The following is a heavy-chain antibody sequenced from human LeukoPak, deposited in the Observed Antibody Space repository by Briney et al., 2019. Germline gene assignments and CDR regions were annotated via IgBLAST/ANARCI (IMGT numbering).Heavy chain of an antibody. Sequence: GGSLRLSCAASGFTFSSSAMNWVRQAPGKGLEWVSSINNVGSHIYYADSVKGRFTISRDNAKNSLYLQMNSLRAEDTAVYYCARDVYCGGDCQTGWFDPWGQGTLVTVSS. CDR1: GFTFSSSA. D-gene: IGHD2-21*01. CDR2: INNVGSHI. V-gene: IGHV3-21*01. J-gene: IGHJ5*02. CDR3: ARDVYCGGDCQTGWFDP.